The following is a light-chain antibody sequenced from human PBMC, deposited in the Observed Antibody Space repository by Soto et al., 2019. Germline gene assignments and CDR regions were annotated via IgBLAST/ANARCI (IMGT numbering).Light chain of an antibody. CDR2: KTS. V-gene: IGKV3-15*01. Sequence: IVMTQSPATVSVSPGESTSLSCRASRTSCTNLGWYQQKPGQAPRLLISKTSNRTTGVPARFSGSGSGTEFTRTSNRLPSEDIAVYYCQQYADWPLTFGGGTKGDI. J-gene: IGKJ4*01. CDR1: RTSCTN. CDR3: QQYADWPLT.